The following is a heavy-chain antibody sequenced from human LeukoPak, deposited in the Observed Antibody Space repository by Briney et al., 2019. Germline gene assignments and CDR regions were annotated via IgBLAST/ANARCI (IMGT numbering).Heavy chain of an antibody. CDR3: ARVLRYCSGGNCYSGGLGYMDV. V-gene: IGHV3-48*04. D-gene: IGHD2-15*01. CDR2: ISRSGSTK. CDR1: GFSFSKYS. Sequence: GGSLRLSCVASGFSFSKYSMNWVRQAPGKGLEWVSSISRSGSTKYYADSVKGRFTISRDNAKNSLFLQMNSLRAEDTAVYYCARVLRYCSGGNCYSGGLGYMDVWGKGTTVTISS. J-gene: IGHJ6*03.